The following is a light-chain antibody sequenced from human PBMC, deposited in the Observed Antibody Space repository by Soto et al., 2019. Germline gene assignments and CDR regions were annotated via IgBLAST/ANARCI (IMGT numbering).Light chain of an antibody. CDR3: QQYGSSPT. CDR1: QSSSSSD. V-gene: IGKV3-20*01. CDR2: GAS. J-gene: IGKJ1*01. Sequence: IVLTQSPGKMSLSSGETATLFCRGRQSSSSSDLAWYQQKPGQAPRLLIYGASGRATGIPDRFSGSGSGTDFTLTISRLEPEDFAVYYWQQYGSSPTFGQGTKVDIK.